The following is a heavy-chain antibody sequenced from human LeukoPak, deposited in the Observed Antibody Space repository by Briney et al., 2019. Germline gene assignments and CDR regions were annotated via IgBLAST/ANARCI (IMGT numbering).Heavy chain of an antibody. Sequence: ASVKVSCKASGYTFTSYYMHWVRQAPGQGLEWMGWINPNTGDANYAQKFQGRVTMTRDTSISTAYMELNRLTSDDTAVFYCARSQRPGYSSSWYLGAGFDIWGQGTMVTVSS. J-gene: IGHJ3*02. D-gene: IGHD6-13*01. CDR3: ARSQRPGYSSSWYLGAGFDI. CDR2: INPNTGDA. V-gene: IGHV1-2*02. CDR1: GYTFTSYY.